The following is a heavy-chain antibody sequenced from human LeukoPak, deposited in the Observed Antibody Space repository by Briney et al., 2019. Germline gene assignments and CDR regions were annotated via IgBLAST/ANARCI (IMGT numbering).Heavy chain of an antibody. CDR3: ARGTLGRGFDY. CDR1: GGSFSGYY. V-gene: IGHV4-34*01. CDR2: INHSGST. Sequence: SETLSLTCAVYGGSFSGYYWSWIRQPPGKGLEWIGEINHSGSTNYNPSLRSRVTISVDTSKNQFSLKLSSVTAADTAVYYCARGTLGRGFDYWGQGTLVTVSS. J-gene: IGHJ4*02. D-gene: IGHD7-27*01.